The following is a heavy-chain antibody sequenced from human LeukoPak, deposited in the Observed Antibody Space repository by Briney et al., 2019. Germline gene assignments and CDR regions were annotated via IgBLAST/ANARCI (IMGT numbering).Heavy chain of an antibody. D-gene: IGHD3-10*01. CDR3: ARGPLWFGELYLDY. V-gene: IGHV4-38-2*01. Sequence: SETLSLTCAVSGYSISSGYYWGWIRQPPGKGLEWIGSIYHSGSTYYNPSLKSRVTISVDTSKNQFSLKLSSVTAADTAVYYCARGPLWFGELYLDYWGQGTLVTVSS. CDR1: GYSISSGYY. CDR2: IYHSGST. J-gene: IGHJ4*02.